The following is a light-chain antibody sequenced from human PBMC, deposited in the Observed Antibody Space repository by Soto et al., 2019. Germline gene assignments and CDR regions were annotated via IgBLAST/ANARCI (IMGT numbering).Light chain of an antibody. Sequence: EIVLTQSPATLSLSPGERATLSCRASQSVSSYLAWYQQKPGQAPRLLIYDASNRATGIPARFSGSVSGTDFTLTISSLEPEDFAVYYWQGITFGQGTRLEIK. CDR2: DAS. V-gene: IGKV3-11*01. J-gene: IGKJ5*01. CDR1: QSVSSY. CDR3: QGIT.